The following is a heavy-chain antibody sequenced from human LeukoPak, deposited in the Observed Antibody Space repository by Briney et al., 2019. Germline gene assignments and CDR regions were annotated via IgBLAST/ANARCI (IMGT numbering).Heavy chain of an antibody. D-gene: IGHD5-18*01. CDR2: INPNSGGT. Sequence: GASVEVSCKASGYTFTGYYMHWVRQAPGQGLEWMGWINPNSGGTNYAQKFQGRVTMTRDTSISTAYMELSRLRSDDTAVYYCARVKVRGYTAMVPQKNWFDPWGQGTLVTVSS. V-gene: IGHV1-2*02. CDR1: GYTFTGYY. J-gene: IGHJ5*02. CDR3: ARVKVRGYTAMVPQKNWFDP.